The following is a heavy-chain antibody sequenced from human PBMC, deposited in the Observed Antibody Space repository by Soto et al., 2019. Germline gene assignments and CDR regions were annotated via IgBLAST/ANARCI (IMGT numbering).Heavy chain of an antibody. CDR1: GGSFSGYY. J-gene: IGHJ6*02. CDR3: ASLPGDGSGSFPYYYYYGMDV. CDR2: INHSGST. V-gene: IGHV4-34*01. Sequence: PSETLSLTCAVYGGSFSGYYWSWIHQPPGKGLEWIGEINHSGSTNYNPSLKSRVTISVDTSKNQFSLKLSSATAADTAVYYCASLPGDGSGSFPYYYYYGMDVWGQGTTVTVSS. D-gene: IGHD3-10*01.